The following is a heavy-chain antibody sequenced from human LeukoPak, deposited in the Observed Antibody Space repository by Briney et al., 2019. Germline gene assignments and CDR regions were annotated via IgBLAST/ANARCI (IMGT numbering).Heavy chain of an antibody. CDR2: IYYSGST. CDR1: GGSISSSSYY. V-gene: IGHV4-39*01. J-gene: IGHJ5*02. Sequence: SETLSLTCTVSGGSISSSSYYWGWIRQPPGKGLEWIGSIYYSGSTYYNPSLKSRVTISVDTSKNQFSLKLSSVTAADTAVYYCARHGRYYDSSGYHSKFDPWGQGTLVTVSS. CDR3: ARHGRYYDSSGYHSKFDP. D-gene: IGHD3-22*01.